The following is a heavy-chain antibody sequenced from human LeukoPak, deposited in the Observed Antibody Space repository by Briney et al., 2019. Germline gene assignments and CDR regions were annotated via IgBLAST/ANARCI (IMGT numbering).Heavy chain of an antibody. CDR3: ARGRVYCSSTSCSYPNWFDP. CDR2: ISANNGNT. V-gene: IGHV1-18*01. CDR1: GYTFTIFG. D-gene: IGHD2-2*01. Sequence: ASVTVSCKASGYTFTIFGISWVRQAPGQGLEWMGWISANNGNTNYAQKFQGRVTMTTDTSTSTAYMELRSLRFDDTAVYYCARGRVYCSSTSCSYPNWFDPWGQGTLVTVSS. J-gene: IGHJ5*02.